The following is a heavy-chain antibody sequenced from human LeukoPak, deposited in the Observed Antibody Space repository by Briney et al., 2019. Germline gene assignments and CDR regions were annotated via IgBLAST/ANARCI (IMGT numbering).Heavy chain of an antibody. CDR3: AVDSSGGNWYFDL. Sequence: ASVKVSCKASGYTFTGYYMHWVRQAPGQGLEWMGWINPNSGGTNYAQKFQGRVTMTRDTSISTAYMELSRLRSDDTAVYYCAVDSSGGNWYFDLWGRGTLVTVSS. V-gene: IGHV1-2*02. J-gene: IGHJ2*01. CDR1: GYTFTGYY. CDR2: INPNSGGT. D-gene: IGHD3-22*01.